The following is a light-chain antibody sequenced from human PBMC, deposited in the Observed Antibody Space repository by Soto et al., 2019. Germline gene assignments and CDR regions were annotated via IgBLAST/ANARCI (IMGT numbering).Light chain of an antibody. J-gene: IGKJ1*01. CDR1: QTVSSSY. Sequence: ELVLTQSPGTLSLSPGETATLSCRASQTVSSSYLAWYQQKPGQAPRLLIYGASSRATGIPDRFSGSGSGTDFTLTISRLEPEDFAVYYCQQYGGTFGQGTKVDIK. CDR3: QQYGGT. CDR2: GAS. V-gene: IGKV3-20*01.